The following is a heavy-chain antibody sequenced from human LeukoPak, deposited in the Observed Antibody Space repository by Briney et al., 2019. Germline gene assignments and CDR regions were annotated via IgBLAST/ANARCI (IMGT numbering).Heavy chain of an antibody. D-gene: IGHD2-2*02. CDR2: TSSSSSYI. J-gene: IGHJ6*03. CDR3: AREIRLHCSSTSCYTNYYYYMDV. V-gene: IGHV3-21*01. Sequence: GGSLRLSCAASGFTFSSYSMNWVRQAPGKGLEWVSSTSSSSSYIYYADSVKGRFTISRDNAKNSLYLQMNSLRAEDTAVYYCAREIRLHCSSTSCYTNYYYYMDVWGKGTTVTVSS. CDR1: GFTFSSYS.